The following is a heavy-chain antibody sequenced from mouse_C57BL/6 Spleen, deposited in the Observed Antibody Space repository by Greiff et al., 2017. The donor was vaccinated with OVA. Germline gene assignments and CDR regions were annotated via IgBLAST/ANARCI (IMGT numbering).Heavy chain of an antibody. D-gene: IGHD4-1*01. CDR3: ASTGTRIGAWFAY. Sequence: EVHLVESGPGLVKPSQSLSLTCSVTGYSITSGYYWNWIRQFPGNKLEWMGYISYDGSNNYNPSLKNRISITRDTSKNQFFLKLNSVTTEDTATYYCASTGTRIGAWFAYWGQGTLVTVSA. CDR2: ISYDGSN. V-gene: IGHV3-6*01. J-gene: IGHJ3*01. CDR1: GYSITSGYY.